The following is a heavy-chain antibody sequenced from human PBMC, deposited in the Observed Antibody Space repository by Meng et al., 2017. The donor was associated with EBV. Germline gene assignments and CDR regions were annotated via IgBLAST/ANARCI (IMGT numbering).Heavy chain of an antibody. CDR3: VRDDGYCSTTDCGANWFDP. V-gene: IGHV1-18*01. CDR2: ISTYSGDT. Sequence: QVQLVQSGAELKQPXXSVKVSCKAXGHPFVTYSNTWVRQAPGHGLEWMGWISTYSGDTKYAQKFQGRVTLTADTSTTTAYMELRSLVSDDSGVYYCVRDDGYCSTTDCGANWFDPWGQGTLVTVSS. D-gene: IGHD5-24*01. CDR1: GHPFVTYS. J-gene: IGHJ5*02.